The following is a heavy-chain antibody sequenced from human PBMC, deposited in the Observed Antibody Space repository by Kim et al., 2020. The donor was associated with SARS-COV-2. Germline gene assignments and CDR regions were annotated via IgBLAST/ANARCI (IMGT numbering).Heavy chain of an antibody. Sequence: GGSLRLSCAASDFTFSSHGMSWVRQAPGKGLEWVSAITGSGANTYYADSVKGRFTVSRDSSKNVMYLDMNSLRVEDTAVYYCAKKVGPSVGLDPWGQGTLVTVSS. CDR2: ITGSGANT. CDR1: DFTFSSHG. CDR3: AKKVGPSVGLDP. D-gene: IGHD1-26*01. V-gene: IGHV3-23*01. J-gene: IGHJ5*02.